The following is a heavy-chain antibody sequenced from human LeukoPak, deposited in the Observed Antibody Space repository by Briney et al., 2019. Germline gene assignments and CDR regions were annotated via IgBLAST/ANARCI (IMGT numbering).Heavy chain of an antibody. Sequence: SETLSLTCTVSGGSISSSSYYWGWIRQPPGKGLEWIGSIYYSGSTYYNLSLKSRVTISVDTSKNQFSLKLRSVTAPDTAVYYCARHLGTTVTTAFDYWGQGTLVTVSS. V-gene: IGHV4-39*01. CDR1: GGSISSSSYY. D-gene: IGHD4-17*01. CDR2: IYYSGST. CDR3: ARHLGTTVTTAFDY. J-gene: IGHJ4*02.